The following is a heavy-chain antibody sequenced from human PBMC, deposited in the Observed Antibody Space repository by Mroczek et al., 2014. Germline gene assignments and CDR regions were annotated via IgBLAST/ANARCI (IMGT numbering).Heavy chain of an antibody. Sequence: QVQLQESGPGLVKPSQTLSLTCTVSGGSISSGSYYWSWIRQPAGKGLEWIGRIYTSGSTNYNPSLKSRVTISVDTSKNQFSLKLSSVTAADTAVYYCARDWAVLRFLEDITGWDGMDVWGQGTTVTRSP. J-gene: IGHJ6*02. D-gene: IGHD3-3*01. V-gene: IGHV4-61*02. CDR2: IYTSGST. CDR1: GGSISSGSYY. CDR3: ARDWAVLRFLEDITGWDGMDV.